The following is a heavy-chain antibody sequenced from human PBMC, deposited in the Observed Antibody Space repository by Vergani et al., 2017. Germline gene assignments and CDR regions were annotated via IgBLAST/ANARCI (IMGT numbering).Heavy chain of an antibody. D-gene: IGHD3-22*01. CDR3: ARDLHYLNYDSSPGAFDY. CDR2: IWYDGSNK. J-gene: IGHJ4*02. Sequence: QVQLVESGGGVVQPGRSLRLSCAASGFTFSSYGMHWVRQAPGKGLEWVAVIWYDGSNKYYADSVKGRFTISRDNSKNTLYLQMNSLRAEDTAVYYCARDLHYLNYDSSPGAFDYWGQGTLVTVSS. CDR1: GFTFSSYG. V-gene: IGHV3-33*01.